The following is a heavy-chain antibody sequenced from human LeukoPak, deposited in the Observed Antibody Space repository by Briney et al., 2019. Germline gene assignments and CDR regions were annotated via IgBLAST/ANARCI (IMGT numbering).Heavy chain of an antibody. V-gene: IGHV3-66*01. D-gene: IGHD3-10*01. CDR1: EFSVGSNY. CDR3: ARDIRGLGSCFDY. J-gene: IGHJ4*02. Sequence: GGSLRLSCAASEFSVGSNYMTWVRQAPGKGLEWVSLIYSGGSTYYADLVKGRFTISRDNSKNTLYLQMNSLRAEDTAVYYCARDIRGLGSCFDYWGQGTLVTVSS. CDR2: IYSGGST.